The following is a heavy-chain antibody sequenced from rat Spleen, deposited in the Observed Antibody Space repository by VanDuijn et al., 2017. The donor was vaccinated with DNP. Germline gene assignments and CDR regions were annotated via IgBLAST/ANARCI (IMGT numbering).Heavy chain of an antibody. CDR2: IWNTGGT. D-gene: IGHD1-7*01. Sequence: QVQLKESGPGLVQPSQTLSLTCTVAGFSLTSYNVHWVRQPPGKGLEWMGVIWNTGGTRYNSALKSRLTISKDTSKSQVFLKMNSLQTEDTATYYCARDENGYVYYWFAYWGQGTLVTVSS. J-gene: IGHJ3*01. V-gene: IGHV2-41*01. CDR3: ARDENGYVYYWFAY. CDR1: GFSLTSYN.